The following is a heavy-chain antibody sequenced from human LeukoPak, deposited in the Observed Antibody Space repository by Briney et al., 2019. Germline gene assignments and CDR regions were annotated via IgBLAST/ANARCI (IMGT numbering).Heavy chain of an antibody. J-gene: IGHJ4*02. CDR3: GRWLYSSGWAIDY. CDR2: ISWNSGSI. D-gene: IGHD6-19*01. CDR1: GFTFDDYA. V-gene: IGHV3-9*01. Sequence: PGRSLRLSRAASGFTFDDYAMHWVRQAPGKGLEWVSGISWNSGSIGYADSVKGRFTISRDNAKNSLYLQMDSLRVEDTAVYYCGRWLYSSGWAIDYWGQGTLVTVSS.